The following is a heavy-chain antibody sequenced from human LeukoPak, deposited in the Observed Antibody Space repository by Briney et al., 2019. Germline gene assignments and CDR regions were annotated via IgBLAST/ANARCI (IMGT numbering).Heavy chain of an antibody. CDR3: ARESLTWLQSRTSWFDP. Sequence: SETLSLTCTVSGGSISSSTYFWGWIRQPPGKGLEWIGPIYYSGSTYYNPSLKSRVTISVDSSKNQFSLRLSSVTAADTAVYYCARESLTWLQSRTSWFDPWGQGTLVTVSS. CDR1: GGSISSSTYF. CDR2: IYYSGST. J-gene: IGHJ5*02. V-gene: IGHV4-39*07. D-gene: IGHD5-24*01.